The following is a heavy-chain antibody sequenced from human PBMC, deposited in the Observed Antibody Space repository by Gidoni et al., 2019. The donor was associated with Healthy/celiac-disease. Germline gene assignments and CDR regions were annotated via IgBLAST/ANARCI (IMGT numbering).Heavy chain of an antibody. CDR2: ISSSGSTI. D-gene: IGHD6-19*01. Sequence: EVQLVESGGGLVQPGGSLRLSCAASGFTFSSYEMNWVRQAPGKGLEWVSYISSSGSTIYYADSVKGRFTISRDNAKNSLYLQMNSLRAEDTAVYYCARDRRYSSGWYNYYYGMDVWGQGTTVTVSS. V-gene: IGHV3-48*03. CDR1: GFTFSSYE. CDR3: ARDRRYSSGWYNYYYGMDV. J-gene: IGHJ6*02.